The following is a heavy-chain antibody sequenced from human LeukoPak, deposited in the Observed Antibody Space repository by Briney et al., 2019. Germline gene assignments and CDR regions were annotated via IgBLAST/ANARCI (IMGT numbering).Heavy chain of an antibody. CDR2: INPNTGRP. CDR3: AGKKGRSYGCGFAY. V-gene: IGHV1-8*01. J-gene: IGHJ4*02. Sequence: ASVKVSCKASGYTDIYWVRQATGQGPEWMGWINPNTGRPDYAQRFQGRVSLTRDNSVNTAYMELSGLIYEDTAVYYCAGKKGRSYGCGFAYWGQGTLVTVSS. D-gene: IGHD5-18*01. CDR1: GYTD.